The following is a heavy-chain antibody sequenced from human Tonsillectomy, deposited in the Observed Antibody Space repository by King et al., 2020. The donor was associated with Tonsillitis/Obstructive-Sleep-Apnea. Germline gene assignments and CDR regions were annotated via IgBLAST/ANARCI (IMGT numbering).Heavy chain of an antibody. V-gene: IGHV4-39*01. CDR3: ARTAYSSSGLVDY. D-gene: IGHD6-13*01. Sequence: QLQESGPGLVKPSETLSLTCTVSGGSISSSSYYWGWIRQPPGKGLEWIGRIYYSGSTYYNPSLKSRVTISVDTSKNQFSLKLSSVPAADTAVYYCARTAYSSSGLVDYWGQGTLVTVSS. CDR2: IYYSGST. CDR1: GGSISSSSYY. J-gene: IGHJ4*02.